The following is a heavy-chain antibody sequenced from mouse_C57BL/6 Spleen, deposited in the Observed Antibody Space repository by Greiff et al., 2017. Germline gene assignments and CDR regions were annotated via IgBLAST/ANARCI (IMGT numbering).Heavy chain of an antibody. CDR3: ARFFITTVVATGYFDY. D-gene: IGHD1-1*01. V-gene: IGHV1-75*01. J-gene: IGHJ2*01. CDR1: GYTFTDYY. CDR2: IFPGSGST. Sequence: QVQLKESGPELVKPGASVKISCKASGYTFTDYYINWVKQRPGQGLEWIGWIFPGSGSTYYNEKFKGKATLTVDKSSSTAYMLLSSLTSEDSAVYFCARFFITTVVATGYFDYWGQGTTLTVSS.